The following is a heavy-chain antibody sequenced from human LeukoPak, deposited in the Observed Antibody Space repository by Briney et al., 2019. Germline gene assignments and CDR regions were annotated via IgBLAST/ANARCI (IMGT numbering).Heavy chain of an antibody. D-gene: IGHD3-10*01. V-gene: IGHV4-59*08. Sequence: PSETLSLTCAVYGGSFSSYYWSWIRQPPGKGLEWIGYIYYSGSTNHNPSLKSRVTISVDTSKNQFSLKLSSVTAADTAVYYCAKLCIWFGESRVDNDAFDIWGQGTMVTVSS. CDR1: GGSFSSYY. CDR3: AKLCIWFGESRVDNDAFDI. J-gene: IGHJ3*02. CDR2: IYYSGST.